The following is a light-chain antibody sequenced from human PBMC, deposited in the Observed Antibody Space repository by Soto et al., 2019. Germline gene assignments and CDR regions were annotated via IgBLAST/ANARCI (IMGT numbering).Light chain of an antibody. CDR3: QQYGSSPPLT. V-gene: IGKV3-15*01. CDR1: QSVNSN. J-gene: IGKJ4*01. CDR2: RAS. Sequence: EIVMTQSPATLSVSPGEGATLSCRASQSVNSNLAWYRHKPGQAPRLLIYRASTRAAGLPDRFSGSGSGTEFTLTISRLEPEDFAVYYCQQYGSSPPLTFGGGTKVDI.